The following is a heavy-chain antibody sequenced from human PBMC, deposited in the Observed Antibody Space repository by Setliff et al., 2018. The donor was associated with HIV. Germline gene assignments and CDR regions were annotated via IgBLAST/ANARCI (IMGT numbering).Heavy chain of an antibody. CDR3: ARDGVATTEGY. CDR1: GFTFSSYG. J-gene: IGHJ4*02. V-gene: IGHV3-20*04. D-gene: IGHD5-12*01. CDR2: INWNGGST. Sequence: PGGSLRLSCAASGFTFSSYGMSWVRQAPGKGLEWVSGINWNGGSTAYADSVKGRFTISRDNAKNSLYLQMNSLRAEDTAVYYCARDGVATTEGYWGQGTLVTVSS.